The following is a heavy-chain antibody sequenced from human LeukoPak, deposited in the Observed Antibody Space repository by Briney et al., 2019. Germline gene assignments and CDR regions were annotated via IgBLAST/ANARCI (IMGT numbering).Heavy chain of an antibody. Sequence: PSETLSLTCAVYGGSFSGYYWSWIRQPPGKGLEWIGEINHSGCTNYNPSLKSRVTISVDTSKNQFSLKLSSVTAADTAVYYCARGPYYYGSGSYDYWGQGTLVTVSS. CDR1: GGSFSGYY. D-gene: IGHD3-10*01. CDR2: INHSGCT. V-gene: IGHV4-34*01. CDR3: ARGPYYYGSGSYDY. J-gene: IGHJ4*02.